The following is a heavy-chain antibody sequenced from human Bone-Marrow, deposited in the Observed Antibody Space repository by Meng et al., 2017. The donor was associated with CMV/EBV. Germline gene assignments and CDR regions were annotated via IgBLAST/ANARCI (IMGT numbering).Heavy chain of an antibody. V-gene: IGHV3-21*01. CDR3: ARGIVGAHDAFDI. J-gene: IGHJ3*02. D-gene: IGHD1-26*01. Sequence: GESLKISCAASGFTFSSYSMNWVRQAPGKGLEWVSSISSSSSYIYYADSVKGRFTISRDNAKNSLYLQMNSLRAEDTAVYYCARGIVGAHDAFDIWGQGNAGHRLL. CDR1: GFTFSSYS. CDR2: ISSSSSYI.